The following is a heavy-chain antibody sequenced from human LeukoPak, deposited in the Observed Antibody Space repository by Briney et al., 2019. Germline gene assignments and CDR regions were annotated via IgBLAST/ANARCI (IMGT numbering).Heavy chain of an antibody. CDR3: ARGDVSSSWSHFDY. J-gene: IGHJ4*02. V-gene: IGHV1-8*01. D-gene: IGHD6-13*01. Sequence: ASVKVSCKASGYTFTSYDINWVRQATGQGLEWMGWMNPNSGNTGYAQKFQGRVTMTRNTSISTAYMELSSLRSGGTAVYYCARGDVSSSWSHFDYWGQGTLVTVSS. CDR1: GYTFTSYD. CDR2: MNPNSGNT.